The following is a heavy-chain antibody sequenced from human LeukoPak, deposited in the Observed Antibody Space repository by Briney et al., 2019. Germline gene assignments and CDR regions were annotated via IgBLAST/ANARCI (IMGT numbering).Heavy chain of an antibody. CDR3: AKSRGSGLFDY. CDR1: GFTFSSYA. D-gene: IGHD3-10*01. J-gene: IGHJ4*02. CDR2: ISGSGGST. Sequence: GGSLRLSCAASGFTFSSYAMSWVRQAPGKGLEWVSGISGSGGSTYYADSVKGRFTISGDNSKSTLYLQMNSLRAEDTAVYYCAKSRGSGLFDYWGQGTLITVAS. V-gene: IGHV3-23*01.